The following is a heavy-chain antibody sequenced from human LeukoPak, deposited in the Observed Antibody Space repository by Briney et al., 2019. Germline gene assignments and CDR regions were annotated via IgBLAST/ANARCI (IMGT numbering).Heavy chain of an antibody. CDR1: GYTLTELS. Sequence: ASVTVSCTVSGYTLTELSMHWVRQAPGKGLGWMGGFDPEDGETIYAQKFQGRVTMTEDTSTDTAYMELSSLRSEDTAVYYCATFSTAYYYDSSGYPDYWGQGTLVTVSS. CDR3: ATFSTAYYYDSSGYPDY. V-gene: IGHV1-24*01. J-gene: IGHJ4*02. CDR2: FDPEDGET. D-gene: IGHD3-22*01.